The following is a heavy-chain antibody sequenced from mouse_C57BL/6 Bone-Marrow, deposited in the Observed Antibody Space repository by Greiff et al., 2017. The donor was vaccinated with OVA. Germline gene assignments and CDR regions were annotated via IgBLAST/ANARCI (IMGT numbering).Heavy chain of an antibody. J-gene: IGHJ1*03. V-gene: IGHV1-69*01. CDR1: GYTFTSYW. CDR2: IDPSDSYT. Sequence: QVQLQQPGAELVMPGASVKLSCKASGYTFTSYWMHWVKQRPGQGLEWIGEIDPSDSYTNYNQKFKGKSTLTVDKSSSTAYMQLSSLTSEDSAVYYCAREGGSSYWYFDVWGTGTTVTVSS. D-gene: IGHD1-1*01. CDR3: AREGGSSYWYFDV.